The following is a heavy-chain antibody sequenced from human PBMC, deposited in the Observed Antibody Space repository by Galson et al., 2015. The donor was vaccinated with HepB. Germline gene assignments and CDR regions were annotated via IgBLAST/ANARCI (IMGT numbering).Heavy chain of an antibody. CDR1: GYTFTSYA. CDR3: ARGGYESSWTNYYYYYGMDV. CDR2: INTNTGNP. Sequence: SVKVSCKASGYTFTSYAMNWVRQAPGQGLEWMGWINTNTGNPTYAQGFTGRFVFSLDTSVSTAYLQISSLKAEDTAVYYCARGGYESSWTNYYYYYGMDVWGQGTTVTVSS. V-gene: IGHV7-4-1*02. D-gene: IGHD6-13*01. J-gene: IGHJ6*02.